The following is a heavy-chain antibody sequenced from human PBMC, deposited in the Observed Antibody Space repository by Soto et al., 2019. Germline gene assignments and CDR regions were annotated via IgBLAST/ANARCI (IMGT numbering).Heavy chain of an antibody. CDR3: ARDIWSSSSWYSWFDP. J-gene: IGHJ5*02. D-gene: IGHD6-13*01. V-gene: IGHV1-3*01. CDR2: INAGNGNT. CDR1: GYTFTSYA. Sequence: ASVKVSCKASGYTFTSYAMRWVSQAPRQRLEWMGWINAGNGNTKYSQKFQGRVTITRDTSASTAYMELSSLRSEDTAVYYCARDIWSSSSWYSWFDPWGQGTLVTVSS.